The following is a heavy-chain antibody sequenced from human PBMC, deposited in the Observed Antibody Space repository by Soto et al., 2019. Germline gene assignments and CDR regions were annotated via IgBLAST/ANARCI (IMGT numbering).Heavy chain of an antibody. CDR2: ITWNSRVL. V-gene: IGHV3-9*01. D-gene: IGHD3-3*01. J-gene: IGHJ4*02. CDR1: GLNFDDFA. CDR3: AKGRYDFWSPYYFDS. Sequence: EVQLVESGGRLVQPGRSVRLSCVGTGLNFDDFAMHWVRQAPGKGLEWVSGITWNSRVLAYADSVKGRFTISRDNARNSLYLQMDSLRDEDTALNYCAKGRYDFWSPYYFDSWGQGTLVTVSS.